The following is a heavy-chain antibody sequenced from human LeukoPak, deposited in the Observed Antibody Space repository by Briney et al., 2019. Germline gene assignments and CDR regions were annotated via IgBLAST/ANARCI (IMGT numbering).Heavy chain of an antibody. D-gene: IGHD3-10*01. CDR1: GGSFRGYY. CDR3: ARGFRPGYYYGSGSYSL. V-gene: IGHV4-34*01. J-gene: IGHJ4*02. Sequence: PSESLSLTCGVYGGSFRGYYWRWIRQPPGEVVEWSGEIKHSGSTNYNPSLKSRVTISVDTSKNQFSLNPSSVTAADTAVYYCARGFRPGYYYGSGSYSLWGQGTLVTVSS. CDR2: IKHSGST.